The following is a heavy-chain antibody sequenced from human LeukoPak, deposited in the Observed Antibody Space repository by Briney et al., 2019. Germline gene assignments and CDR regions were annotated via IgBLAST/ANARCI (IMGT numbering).Heavy chain of an antibody. D-gene: IGHD3-3*01. CDR1: GFTFGKYW. Sequence: GGSLRLSCVASGFTFGKYWMSWVRQAPGKGLEWVANIKLDGSEKNYVDSVKGRFTISRDNTKNSLHLQMNSLRAEDTAVFYCARDQYDTWSRRGNFDSWGQGTLVIVSS. CDR3: ARDQYDTWSRRGNFDS. J-gene: IGHJ4*02. V-gene: IGHV3-7*03. CDR2: IKLDGSEK.